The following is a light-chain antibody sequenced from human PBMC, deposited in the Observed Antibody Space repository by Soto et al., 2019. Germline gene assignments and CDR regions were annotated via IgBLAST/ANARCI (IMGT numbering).Light chain of an antibody. V-gene: IGKV1-39*01. CDR2: GAS. CDR1: QSISSS. J-gene: IGKJ5*01. Sequence: DIQLTQSPSSLSASAGHRFTITCRTSQSISSSLNWYQHKPGEAPKLLIHGASSLQSGVPPRYSGSGYGTDFTLTISSLQPEDFATYYCQQANSFPITFGQGTRLEIK. CDR3: QQANSFPIT.